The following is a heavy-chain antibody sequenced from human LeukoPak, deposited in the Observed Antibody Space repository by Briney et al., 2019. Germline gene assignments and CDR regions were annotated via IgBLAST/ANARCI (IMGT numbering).Heavy chain of an antibody. J-gene: IGHJ5*02. CDR1: GYTFTTYG. V-gene: IGHV1-18*01. D-gene: IGHD2-2*01. CDR3: ARDGYCSSTSCYNWFDP. Sequence: ASVKVSCKASGYTFTTYGLSWVRQAPGQGLEWLGWISTYDDNIKYAQSLQGRLTLTIDTSTSTAYMELRSLTSDDTAVYYCARDGYCSSTSCYNWFDPWGQGTLVTVSS. CDR2: ISTYDDNI.